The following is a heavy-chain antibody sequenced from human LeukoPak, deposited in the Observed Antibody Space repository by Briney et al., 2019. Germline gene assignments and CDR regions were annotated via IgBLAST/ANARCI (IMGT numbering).Heavy chain of an antibody. J-gene: IGHJ4*02. CDR1: GFTFSDYY. CDR2: ISSSGSTI. D-gene: IGHD2-2*02. CDR3: AREVVYCSSTSCYTRGPFDY. V-gene: IGHV3-11*01. Sequence: GGSLRLSCAASGFTFSDYYMSWSRQAPGKGLEWVSYISSSGSTIYYADSVKGRFTISRDNAKNSLYLQMNSLRAEDTAVYYCAREVVYCSSTSCYTRGPFDYWGQRTLVTVSS.